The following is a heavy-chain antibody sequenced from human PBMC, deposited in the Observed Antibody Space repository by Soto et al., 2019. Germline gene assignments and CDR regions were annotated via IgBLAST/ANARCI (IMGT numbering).Heavy chain of an antibody. CDR1: VFTFSSYD. Sequence: PGGSLRLSWAASVFTFSSYDMSWARQPPGKGLEWVSAISGSGRTTYYADSVKGRFTSSRYTSKNTLYLQMNSLRAEDTAVYYCAKTNVDYDFWSCYFGHYYYYGMDVWGQGTRVTVSS. CDR2: ISGSGRTT. D-gene: IGHD3-3*01. CDR3: AKTNVDYDFWSCYFGHYYYYGMDV. J-gene: IGHJ6*02. V-gene: IGHV3-23*01.